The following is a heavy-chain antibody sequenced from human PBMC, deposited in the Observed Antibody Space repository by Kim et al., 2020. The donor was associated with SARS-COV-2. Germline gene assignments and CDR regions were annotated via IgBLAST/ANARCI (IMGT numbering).Heavy chain of an antibody. V-gene: IGHV3-30*14. CDR2: K. J-gene: IGHJ3*02. CDR3: ASHVKTDAFDI. Sequence: KYYADSVKGRFTISRDNSKNTLYLQMNSLRAEDTAVYYCASHVKTDAFDIWGQGTMVTVSS.